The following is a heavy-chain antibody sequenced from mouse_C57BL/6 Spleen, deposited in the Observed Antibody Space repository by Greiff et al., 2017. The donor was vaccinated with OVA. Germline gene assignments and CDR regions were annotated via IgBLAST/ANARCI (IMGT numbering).Heavy chain of an antibody. CDR1: GYSITSGYD. CDR2: ISYSGSP. CDR3: ARGPGYFDY. J-gene: IGHJ2*01. Sequence: EVKLQESGPGMVKPSQSLSLTCTVPGYSITSGYDWHWIRHFPGNKLEWMGYISYSGSPNYNPSLKSRISITHDTSKNHFFLKLNSGTTEDTATYDCARGPGYFDYWGQGTTLTVSS. V-gene: IGHV3-1*01.